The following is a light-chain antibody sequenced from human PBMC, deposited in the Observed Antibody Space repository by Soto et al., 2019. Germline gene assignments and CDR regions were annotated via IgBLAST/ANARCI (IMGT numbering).Light chain of an antibody. CDR1: QRISTN. Sequence: ESVLTQSPATLSLSPGERATLSCRASQRISTNVAWYQHKPGQAPRLLIYSASTRATGIPARFSGSGSGTEFTLTISSLQSEDFAVYYCQQYNNWPPITFGGGTKVDIK. CDR2: SAS. CDR3: QQYNNWPPIT. J-gene: IGKJ4*01. V-gene: IGKV3-15*01.